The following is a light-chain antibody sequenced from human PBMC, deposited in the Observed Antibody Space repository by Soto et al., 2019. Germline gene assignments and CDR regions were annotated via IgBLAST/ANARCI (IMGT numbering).Light chain of an antibody. CDR2: KAY. Sequence: IQLTQSPSSLSASVGDRVTITCRASQGIGSYLAWYQQKPGEAPKLLIYKAYTLKSGVQSRFSGSGSGTEFTLTISSLQPDDFATYYCKHYNSYSEAFGQGTKVDIK. CDR3: KHYNSYSEA. J-gene: IGKJ1*01. V-gene: IGKV1-5*03. CDR1: QGIGSY.